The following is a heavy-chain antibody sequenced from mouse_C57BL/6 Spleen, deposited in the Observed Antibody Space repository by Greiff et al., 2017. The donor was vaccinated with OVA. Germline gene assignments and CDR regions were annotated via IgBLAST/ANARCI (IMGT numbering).Heavy chain of an antibody. CDR1: GYAFSSSR. J-gene: IGHJ4*01. Sequence: QVQLQQSGPELVKPGASVKISCKASGYAFSSSRMNWVKQRPGKGLEWIGRIYPGDGDTNYNGKFKGKATLTADKSSSTAYMQLSSLTSEDSAVYFCAHEDAMDYWGQGTSVTVSS. CDR2: IYPGDGDT. CDR3: AHEDAMDY. V-gene: IGHV1-82*01.